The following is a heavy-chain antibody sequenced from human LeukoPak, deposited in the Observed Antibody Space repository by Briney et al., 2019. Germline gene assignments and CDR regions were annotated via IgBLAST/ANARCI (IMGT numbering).Heavy chain of an antibody. CDR1: GFTFSDYL. V-gene: IGHV3-7*03. J-gene: IGHJ4*02. D-gene: IGHD2-15*01. Sequence: PGGSLRLSCAASGFTFSDYLMTWVRQAPGKGLEWVADIKADGSEKYYVDSVKGRFTILRDNAKNSLYLQVNSLRADDTAVYYCANSGLNRFEYWGQGALVTVSS. CDR2: IKADGSEK. CDR3: ANSGLNRFEY.